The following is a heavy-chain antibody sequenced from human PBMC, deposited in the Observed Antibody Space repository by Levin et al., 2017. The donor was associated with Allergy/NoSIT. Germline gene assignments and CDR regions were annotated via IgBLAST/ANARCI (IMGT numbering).Heavy chain of an antibody. CDR3: ARGDDGYTLDY. CDR2: IYHSGST. D-gene: IGHD6-13*01. Sequence: SRTLSLTCAVSGGSIRSGGYSWRWIRQPPGKGLEWIGYIYHSGSTYYNPSLKSRVTISVDRSKNQFSLKLSSVTAADTAVYYCARGDDGYTLDYWGQGTLVSVSS. CDR1: GGSIRSGGYS. V-gene: IGHV4-30-2*01. J-gene: IGHJ4*02.